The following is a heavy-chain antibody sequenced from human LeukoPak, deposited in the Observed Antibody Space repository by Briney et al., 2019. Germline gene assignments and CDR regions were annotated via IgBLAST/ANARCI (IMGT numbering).Heavy chain of an antibody. J-gene: IGHJ5*02. CDR2: IYSGGST. V-gene: IGHV3-53*01. Sequence: PGGSLRLSCTVSGFTVSTNSMSWVRQAPGKGLEWVSVIYSGGSTYYADSVKGRFTISRDNSKNTLYLQMNSLRAEDTAVYYCARDLFSWGQGTLVTVSS. CDR1: GFTVSTNS. CDR3: ARDLFS.